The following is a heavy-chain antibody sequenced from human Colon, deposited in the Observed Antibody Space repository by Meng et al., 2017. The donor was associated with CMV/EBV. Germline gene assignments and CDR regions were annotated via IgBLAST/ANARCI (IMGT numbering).Heavy chain of an antibody. CDR3: AKASCSSTTCPYRGDYYYYYIMDV. CDR1: GFVFSSYG. J-gene: IGHJ6*02. Sequence: GESLKISCAASGFVFSSYGMSWVRQAPGKGLEWVSSITTANAYISYAESVKDRFTISRDHSKNTLYLEMNSLRAEDTAEYYCAKASCSSTTCPYRGDYYYYYIMDVWGQGTAVTVSS. V-gene: IGHV3-21*04. CDR2: ITTANAYI. D-gene: IGHD2-2*01.